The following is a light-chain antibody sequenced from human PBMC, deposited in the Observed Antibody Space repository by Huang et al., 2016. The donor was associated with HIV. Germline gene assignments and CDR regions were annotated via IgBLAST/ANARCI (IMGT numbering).Light chain of an antibody. CDR1: QSVSSN. CDR3: QQYNNWPRT. Sequence: EIVMTQSPATLSVSPGERATLSCRASQSVSSNLAWYQQKPGQAPRLLIYGASTRATGIPAWFSGSGSGTEFPLTISSLQSEDFAVYYCQQYNNWPRTFGQGTRLEIK. J-gene: IGKJ5*01. V-gene: IGKV3-15*01. CDR2: GAS.